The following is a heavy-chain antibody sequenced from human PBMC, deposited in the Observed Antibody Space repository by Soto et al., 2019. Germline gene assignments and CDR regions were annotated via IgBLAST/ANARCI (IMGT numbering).Heavy chain of an antibody. D-gene: IGHD5-12*01. CDR3: VRYCSSTLCNAVATRTFDY. J-gene: IGHJ4*02. Sequence: AAESLCLSCTTYRFIPGNYDMCWDRNALGNELVCVLCISSSSSSVYYAVSVKGRFTISRDNSRNSLYLQMNSLRNEDTALYYCVRYCSSTLCNAVATRTFDYWGQGALVTVSS. CDR2: ISSSSSSV. V-gene: IGHV3-48*03. CDR1: RFIPGNYD.